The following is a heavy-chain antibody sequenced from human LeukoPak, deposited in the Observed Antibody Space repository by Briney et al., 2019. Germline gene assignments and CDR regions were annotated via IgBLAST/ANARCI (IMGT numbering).Heavy chain of an antibody. V-gene: IGHV3-74*01. D-gene: IGHD5-18*01. J-gene: IGHJ6*02. CDR1: GFTFSSYW. Sequence: TGGSLRLSCAASGFTFSSYWMHWVRQAPGKGLVWVSRINSDGSSTSYADSVKGRFTISRDNAKNALYLQMNSLRAEDTAVYYCARDAVDTANAVWGQGTTVTVSS. CDR3: ARDAVDTANAV. CDR2: INSDGSST.